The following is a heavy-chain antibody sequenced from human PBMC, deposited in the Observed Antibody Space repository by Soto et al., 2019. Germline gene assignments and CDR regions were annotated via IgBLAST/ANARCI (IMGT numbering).Heavy chain of an antibody. CDR3: SRRAPEGFDP. J-gene: IGHJ5*02. Sequence: SETLSLTCAVSGGSIGTSAYYWGWIRHAPGKGLEWIGSINHSGNTYLSPSLKDRVTMSVDTSKNSFSLKLRSATAADTGLYYCSRRAPEGFDPWGQGTMVTV. V-gene: IGHV4-39*01. CDR1: GGSIGTSAYY. CDR2: INHSGNT.